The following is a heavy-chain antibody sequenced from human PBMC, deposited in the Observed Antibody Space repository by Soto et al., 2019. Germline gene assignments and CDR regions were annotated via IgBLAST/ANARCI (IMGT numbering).Heavy chain of an antibody. CDR1: GFTFSSYG. CDR3: ARGGKYSSPEHNWFDP. CDR2: IWYDGSNK. Sequence: GGSLRLSCAASGFTFSSYGMHWVRQAPGKGLEWVAVIWYDGSNKYYADSVKGRFTISRDNSKNTLYLQMNSLRAEDTAVYYCARGGKYSSPEHNWFDPWGQGTLVTVSS. V-gene: IGHV3-33*01. J-gene: IGHJ5*02. D-gene: IGHD6-6*01.